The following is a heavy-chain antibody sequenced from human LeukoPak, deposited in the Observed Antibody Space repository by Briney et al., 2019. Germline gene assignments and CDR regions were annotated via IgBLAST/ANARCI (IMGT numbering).Heavy chain of an antibody. D-gene: IGHD2/OR15-2a*01. Sequence: GGSLRLSCAASGFIFSNAWVTWVRQAPGKGLKWVGRVKSRTDGGTTDYAAPVKGRFTISRDDSKNTLYLQMNSLKTEDTAVYYCTTMEYAAFYIWGQGTMVTVSS. CDR2: VKSRTDGGTT. CDR1: GFIFSNAW. J-gene: IGHJ3*02. V-gene: IGHV3-15*01. CDR3: TTMEYAAFYI.